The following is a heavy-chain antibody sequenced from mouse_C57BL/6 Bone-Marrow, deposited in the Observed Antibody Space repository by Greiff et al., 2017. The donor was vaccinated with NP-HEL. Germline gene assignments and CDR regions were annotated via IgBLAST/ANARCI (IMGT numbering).Heavy chain of an antibody. Sequence: EVQRVESGGGLVKPGGSLKLSCAASGFTFSSYAMSWVRQTPEKRLEWVATISAGGSYTYYTDNVKGRFTITRDNAKNNLYLQMSHLKSEDTAMYYCARDPRSSPYYFDYWGQGTTLTVSS. CDR1: GFTFSSYA. J-gene: IGHJ2*01. D-gene: IGHD1-1*01. V-gene: IGHV5-4*01. CDR3: ARDPRSSPYYFDY. CDR2: ISAGGSYT.